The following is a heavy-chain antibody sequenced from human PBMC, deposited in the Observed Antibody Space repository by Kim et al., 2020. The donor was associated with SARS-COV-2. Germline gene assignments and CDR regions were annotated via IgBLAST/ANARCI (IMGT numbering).Heavy chain of an antibody. Sequence: ASVKVSCKASGYTLTTSYIRWVRKAPGRGFEWLGIINPGGGYTSYAQRLQDRVTMTRDTSTSTVYMELSSLRSEDTAVYYCARDCVYTTGSHGNGIDVWGKRTTGTFSS. CDR1: GYTLTTSY. CDR2: INPGGGYT. V-gene: IGHV1-46*01. D-gene: IGHD3-10*01. J-gene: IGHJ6*04. CDR3: ARDCVYTTGSHGNGIDV.